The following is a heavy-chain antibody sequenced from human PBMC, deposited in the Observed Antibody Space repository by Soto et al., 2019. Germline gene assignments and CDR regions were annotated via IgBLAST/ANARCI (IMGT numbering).Heavy chain of an antibody. CDR3: VKDGGYCSSSTCYAPRNHYFDS. D-gene: IGHD2-2*01. V-gene: IGHV3-7*03. CDR2: IKFDGSEK. Sequence: RLSCEASGFTFRDYWMSWVRQAPGKGPEWVANIKFDGSEKQYVDSVRGRFTISRDNSRSSLSLQMNSLRAGDTAVYYCVKDGGYCSSSTCYAPRNHYFDSWGQGTLVTVSS. CDR1: GFTFRDYW. J-gene: IGHJ4*02.